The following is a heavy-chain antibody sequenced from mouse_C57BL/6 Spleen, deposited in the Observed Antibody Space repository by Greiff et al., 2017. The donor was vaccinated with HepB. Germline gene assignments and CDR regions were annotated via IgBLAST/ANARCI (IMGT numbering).Heavy chain of an antibody. V-gene: IGHV1-82*01. CDR2: IYPGDGDT. J-gene: IGHJ1*03. CDR1: GYAFSSSW. CDR3: ARGGNGDV. Sequence: VQLQQSGPELVKPGASVKISCKASGYAFSSSWMNWVKQRPGKGLEWIGRIYPGDGDTNYNGKFKGKATLTADKSSSTAYMQLSSLTSEDSAVYFCARGGNGDVWGTGTTVTVSS.